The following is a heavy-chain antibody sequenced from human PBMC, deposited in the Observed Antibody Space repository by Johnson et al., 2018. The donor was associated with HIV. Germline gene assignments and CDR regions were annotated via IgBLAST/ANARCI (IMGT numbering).Heavy chain of an antibody. CDR1: GFTFSSYA. J-gene: IGHJ3*02. D-gene: IGHD2-21*01. V-gene: IGHV3-30*04. Sequence: QLVESGGGVVQPGRSLRLSCAASGFTFSSYAMHWVRQAPGKGLEWVAVISYDGSNKYYADSVKGRFTISRDNSKHTLYLQMNSLRAEDTALYYCANEKGGGGDDAFDIWGQGTMVTVSS. CDR3: ANEKGGGGDDAFDI. CDR2: ISYDGSNK.